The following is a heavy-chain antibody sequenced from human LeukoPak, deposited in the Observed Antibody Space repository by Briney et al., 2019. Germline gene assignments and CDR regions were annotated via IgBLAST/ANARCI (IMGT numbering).Heavy chain of an antibody. CDR3: ARGGAPPAAISVGDY. D-gene: IGHD2-2*01. Sequence: SVKVSCKASGGTFSSYTISWVRQAPGQGLEWMGRIIPILGIANYAQKFQGRVTITADKSTSTAYMELRSLRSEDTAVYYCARGGAPPAAISVGDYWGQGTLVTVSS. CDR1: GGTFSSYT. J-gene: IGHJ4*02. CDR2: IIPILGIA. V-gene: IGHV1-69*02.